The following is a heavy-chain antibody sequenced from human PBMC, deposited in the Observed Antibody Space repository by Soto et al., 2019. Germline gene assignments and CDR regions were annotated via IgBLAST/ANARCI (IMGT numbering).Heavy chain of an antibody. J-gene: IGHJ4*02. V-gene: IGHV3-7*01. Sequence: PGGSLRLSCAVSGFTFGSYWMNWVRLIPGKGLEWVAYIKPDGSATYYVDSVKGRFIISRDNAKNSLYLQMNSLRVEDTSVYYCARAGYCGPGCYYYFDYWGQGTLVTVSS. CDR1: GFTFGSYW. CDR3: ARAGYCGPGCYYYFDY. CDR2: IKPDGSAT. D-gene: IGHD2-21*02.